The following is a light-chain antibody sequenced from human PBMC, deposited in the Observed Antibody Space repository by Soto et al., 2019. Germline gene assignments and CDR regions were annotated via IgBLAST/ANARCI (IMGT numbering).Light chain of an antibody. V-gene: IGLV1-47*01. Sequence: QLVLTQPPSASGTPGQRVTISCSGSSSNIGSNFVYWYQQFPGTAPKLLIYRNNQRPSGVPDRFSGSKSGTSASLAISGLTSEDEADYYCAAWDDSLSGGVFGGGTKVTVL. J-gene: IGLJ3*02. CDR2: RNN. CDR1: SSNIGSNF. CDR3: AAWDDSLSGGV.